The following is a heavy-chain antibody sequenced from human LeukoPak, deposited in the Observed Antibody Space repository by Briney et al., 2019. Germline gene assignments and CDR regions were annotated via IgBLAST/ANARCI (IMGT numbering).Heavy chain of an antibody. CDR2: TYTSGST. Sequence: SETLSLTCTVSGGSISSYYWSWIRQPAGKGLEWIGRTYTSGSTNYNPSLKSRVTMSVDTSKNQFSLKLSSVTAADTAVYYCARYDPVAGTGYYFDYWGQGTLVTVSS. V-gene: IGHV4-4*07. CDR1: GGSISSYY. D-gene: IGHD6-19*01. CDR3: ARYDPVAGTGYYFDY. J-gene: IGHJ4*02.